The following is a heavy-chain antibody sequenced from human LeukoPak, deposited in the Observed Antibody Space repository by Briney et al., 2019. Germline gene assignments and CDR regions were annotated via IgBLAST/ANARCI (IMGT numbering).Heavy chain of an antibody. V-gene: IGHV3-74*01. CDR3: ARVAYCGGDCYSFDC. CDR1: GFTFSSYW. CDR2: INSDGSST. J-gene: IGHJ4*02. D-gene: IGHD2-21*02. Sequence: GGSLRLSCAASGFTFSSYWMDWVRQAPGKGLVWVSRINSDGSSTSYADSVKGRFTISRDNAKNTLYLQMNSLRAEDTAVYYCARVAYCGGDCYSFDCGGQGTLVTVPP.